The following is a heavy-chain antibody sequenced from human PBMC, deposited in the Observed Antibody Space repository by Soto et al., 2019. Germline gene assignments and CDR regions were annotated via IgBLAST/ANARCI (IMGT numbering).Heavy chain of an antibody. CDR1: CYTLTHYY. J-gene: IGHJ4*02. V-gene: IGHV1-18*01. CDR3: ARDAPPEDY. CDR2: ISGYNGNT. Sequence: ASMKGSCQGFCYTLTHYYFCRVRQAPGQGRGWMGWISGYNGNTNYAQKLQGRVTMTTDTSTSTAYMELRSLRSDDTAVYYCARDAPPEDYWGQGTLVTVSS.